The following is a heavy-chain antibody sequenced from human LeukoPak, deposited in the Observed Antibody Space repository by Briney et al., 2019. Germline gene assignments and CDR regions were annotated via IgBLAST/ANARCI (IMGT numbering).Heavy chain of an antibody. Sequence: GGSLRLSCAASGITLSSYWMHWVRQVPGKGPVWVSRINSDGSSTTYADYVKGRFTISRDNAKNTLYLQMNCLRAEDTAVYYCARDKYGGNSNAFDIWGQGTLVTVSS. J-gene: IGHJ3*02. CDR3: ARDKYGGNSNAFDI. CDR1: GITLSSYW. CDR2: INSDGSST. D-gene: IGHD4-23*01. V-gene: IGHV3-74*01.